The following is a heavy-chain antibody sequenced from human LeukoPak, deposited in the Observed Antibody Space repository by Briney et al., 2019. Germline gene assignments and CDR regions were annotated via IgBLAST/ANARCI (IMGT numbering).Heavy chain of an antibody. CDR3: AREKGYMVRGKLGY. J-gene: IGHJ4*02. Sequence: SETLSLTCTVSGGSISTYYWSWIRQPPGKGLEWIGYIYHSGSTNYNPSLKSRITISVDTSQNQFSLKLSSVTAADTAVYYCAREKGYMVRGKLGYWGQGTLVTVSS. CDR1: GGSISTYY. CDR2: IYHSGST. D-gene: IGHD3-10*01. V-gene: IGHV4-59*01.